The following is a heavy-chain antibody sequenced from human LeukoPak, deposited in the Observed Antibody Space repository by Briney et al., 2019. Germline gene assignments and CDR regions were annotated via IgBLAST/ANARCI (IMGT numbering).Heavy chain of an antibody. CDR2: IYYSGRT. V-gene: IGHV4-59*01. Sequence: PSETPSLTCTVSGGSISSYYWSWIRQPPGKGLQWIGYIYYSGRTIYNPSLKSRVTISVDTSKNQFSLRLRSVTATDTAVYYCARGLQWELLGAFDIWGQGTTVTVSS. CDR1: GGSISSYY. D-gene: IGHD1-26*01. J-gene: IGHJ3*02. CDR3: ARGLQWELLGAFDI.